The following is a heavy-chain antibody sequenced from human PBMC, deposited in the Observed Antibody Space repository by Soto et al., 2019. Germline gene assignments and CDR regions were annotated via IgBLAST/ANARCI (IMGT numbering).Heavy chain of an antibody. V-gene: IGHV1-46*01. D-gene: IGHD5-12*01. Sequence: QVQLVQSGAEVKKPGASVKVSCKASGYTFTSYYMHWVRQAPGQGLEWMGIINPSGGSTSYAQKFQGRVTITRDTSTSTVYMELSSLRSEDTAVYYCASVSPVATTTDYWGQGTLVTVSS. J-gene: IGHJ4*02. CDR2: INPSGGST. CDR3: ASVSPVATTTDY. CDR1: GYTFTSYY.